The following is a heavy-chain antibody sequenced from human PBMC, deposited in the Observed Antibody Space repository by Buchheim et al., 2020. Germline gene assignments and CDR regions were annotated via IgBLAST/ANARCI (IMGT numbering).Heavy chain of an antibody. CDR3: ARVHWDYSGSSNYFDY. V-gene: IGHV1-46*01. CDR1: GYTFTSYY. J-gene: IGHJ4*02. D-gene: IGHD6-6*01. Sequence: QVQLVQSGAEVKKPGASVKVSCKASGYTFTSYYIHWVRQAPGQGLEWMGIINPNLVSTSYAQRFQGRVTMPRDTSTSTLYMELNSLRSEDTAVYYCARVHWDYSGSSNYFDYWGQGTL. CDR2: INPNLVST.